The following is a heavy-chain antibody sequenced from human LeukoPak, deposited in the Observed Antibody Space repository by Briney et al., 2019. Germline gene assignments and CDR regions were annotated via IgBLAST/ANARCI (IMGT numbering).Heavy chain of an antibody. D-gene: IGHD1-1*01. CDR2: ISGDTTYI. CDR3: ARRGTDASFRFFDV. V-gene: IGHV3-21*01. CDR1: GFTFSFYT. J-gene: IGHJ3*01. Sequence: RGGSLRLSCAASGFTFSFYTMDWVSQIPGERPEWVSSISGDTTYIDYADSLKGRLTISRDTTNDSLFLQMNSLRAEDTATYFCARRGTDASFRFFDVWGQGTMVTVSS.